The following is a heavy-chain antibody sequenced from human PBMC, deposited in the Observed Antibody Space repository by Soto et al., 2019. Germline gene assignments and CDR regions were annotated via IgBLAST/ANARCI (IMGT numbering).Heavy chain of an antibody. CDR2: VSHDGRNT. Sequence: VQLVESGGGVVQPGRSLRLSCAASGFTFSDYAMHWVRQAPGKGLEWVAVVSHDGRNTHYADSVKGRFTISRDSSKKTVSLEMTSLRAEDTAVYYCAEGGRQWLVTSYFNYWGQGALVTVSS. CDR3: AEGGRQWLVTSYFNY. CDR1: GFTFSDYA. V-gene: IGHV3-30*03. D-gene: IGHD6-19*01. J-gene: IGHJ4*02.